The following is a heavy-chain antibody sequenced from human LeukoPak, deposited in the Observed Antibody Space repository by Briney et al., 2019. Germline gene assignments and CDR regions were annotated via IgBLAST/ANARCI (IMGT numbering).Heavy chain of an antibody. CDR2: INPNSGGT. CDR1: GYTFTGYY. V-gene: IGHV1-2*04. CDR3: ARGGDVVVVAATLLMDA. J-gene: IGHJ6*04. D-gene: IGHD2-15*01. Sequence: ASVKVSCKASGYTFTGYYMHWVRQAPGQGLEWMGWINPNSGGTNYAQKFQGWVTMTRDTSISTAYMELSRLRSDDTAVYYCARGGDVVVVAATLLMDAWGKGTTVTVSS.